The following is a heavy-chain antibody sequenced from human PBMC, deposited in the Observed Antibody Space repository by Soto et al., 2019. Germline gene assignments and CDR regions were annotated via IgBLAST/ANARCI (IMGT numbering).Heavy chain of an antibody. CDR1: GYSFATYC. J-gene: IGHJ4*02. D-gene: IGHD2-8*02. V-gene: IGHV5-51*01. CDR3: ARHPTYSTAWPFDF. CDR2: LCPGDSDI. Sequence: PGESLKISCKGSGYSFATYCVAWVRQMPGKGLEWMGSLCPGDSDIRYTPSFQGQVTISADKSITTAYLQWNSLQPSDTAIYYCARHPTYSTAWPFDFWGQGTLVTVSS.